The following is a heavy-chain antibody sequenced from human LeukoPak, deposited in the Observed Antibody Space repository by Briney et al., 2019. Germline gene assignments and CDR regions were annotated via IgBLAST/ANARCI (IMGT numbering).Heavy chain of an antibody. Sequence: PGGSLRLSCTASRFTFSSYWMNWVRQVPGKELEWVDIIKSDGTEEHYLDSVKGRFTISRDNANNLLFLQMNNLRAEDTAVYYCAGGGGYLIDYWGQGTLVTVSS. V-gene: IGHV3-7*01. J-gene: IGHJ4*02. CDR3: AGGGGYLIDY. D-gene: IGHD3-22*01. CDR1: RFTFSSYW. CDR2: IKSDGTEE.